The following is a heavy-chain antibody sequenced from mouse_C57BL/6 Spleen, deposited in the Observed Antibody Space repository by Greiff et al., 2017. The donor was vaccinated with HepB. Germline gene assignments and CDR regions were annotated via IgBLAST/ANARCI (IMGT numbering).Heavy chain of an antibody. D-gene: IGHD1-1*01. J-gene: IGHJ1*03. Sequence: VQLQQSGAELVKPGASVKLSCKASGYTFTSYWMHWVKQRPGRGLEWIGRIDPNSGGTKYNEKFKSKATLTVDKPSSTAYMQLSSLTSEDAAVYYCASITTVVATDFDVWGTGTTVTVSS. CDR2: IDPNSGGT. CDR1: GYTFTSYW. CDR3: ASITTVVATDFDV. V-gene: IGHV1-72*01.